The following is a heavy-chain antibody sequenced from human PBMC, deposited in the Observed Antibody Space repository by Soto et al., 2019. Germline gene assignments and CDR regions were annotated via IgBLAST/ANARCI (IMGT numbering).Heavy chain of an antibody. CDR1: GYTFTSYG. J-gene: IGHJ4*02. CDR2: ISAYNGNT. CDR3: ARAVLWFGESSIGD. V-gene: IGHV1-18*01. D-gene: IGHD3-10*01. Sequence: ASVKVSCKASGYTFTSYGISWVRQAPGQGLEWMGWISAYNGNTNYAQKLQGRVTMTTDTSTSTAYMELRSLRSDDTAVYYCARAVLWFGESSIGDWGQGTLVTVSS.